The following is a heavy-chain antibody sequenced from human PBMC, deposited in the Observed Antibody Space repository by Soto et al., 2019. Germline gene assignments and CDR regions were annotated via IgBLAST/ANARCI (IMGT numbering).Heavy chain of an antibody. CDR1: GFTFSSYS. CDR2: ISSSSYI. D-gene: IGHD4-4*01. CDR3: ARDTGYSNYGRGYYYYGMDV. V-gene: IGHV3-21*01. J-gene: IGHJ6*02. Sequence: GGSLRLSCAASGFTFSSYSMNWVRQAPGKGLEWVSSISSSSYIYYADSVKGRFTISRDNAKNSLYLQMNSLRAEDTAVYYCARDTGYSNYGRGYYYYGMDVWGQGTTVTVSS.